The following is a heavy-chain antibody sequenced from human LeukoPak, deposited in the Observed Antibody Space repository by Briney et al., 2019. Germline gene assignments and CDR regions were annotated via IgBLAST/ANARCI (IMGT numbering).Heavy chain of an antibody. CDR1: GGSFSGYY. Sequence: SETLSLTCGVYGGSFSGYYWSWIRQPAGKGLEWIGRIYTSGSTNYNPSLKSRVTISVDTSKNQFSLKLSSVTAADTAVYYCARESTGFGEFVWFDPWGQGTLVTVSS. CDR2: IYTSGST. D-gene: IGHD3-10*01. J-gene: IGHJ5*02. V-gene: IGHV4-4*07. CDR3: ARESTGFGEFVWFDP.